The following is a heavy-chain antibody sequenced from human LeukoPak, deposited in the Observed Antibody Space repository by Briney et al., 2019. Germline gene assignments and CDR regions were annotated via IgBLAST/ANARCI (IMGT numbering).Heavy chain of an antibody. V-gene: IGHV4-59*08. CDR2: ILYSGST. CDR1: GGSLSSYY. J-gene: IGHJ4*02. D-gene: IGHD6-19*01. Sequence: SETLSLTCTVSGGSLSSYYWSWIRQPPGKGLEWIGYILYSGSTYYNPSLKSRVTISVDTSKNQFTLNLTSVTAADTAVYHCAGRGTSGWAYYFDFWGPGSLLTVSS. CDR3: AGRGTSGWAYYFDF.